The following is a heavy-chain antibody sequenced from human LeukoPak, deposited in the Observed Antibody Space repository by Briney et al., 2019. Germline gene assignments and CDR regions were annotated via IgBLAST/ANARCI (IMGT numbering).Heavy chain of an antibody. CDR1: GGSISSSSYY. Sequence: SETLSLTCTVSGGSISSSSYYWGWIRQPPGKGLEWIGSIYYSGSTYYNPSLKSRVTISVDTSKNQFSLKLSSVTAADTAVYYCARIEPYYYYGMDVWGQGTTVTVSS. D-gene: IGHD1-14*01. V-gene: IGHV4-39*01. CDR3: ARIEPYYYYGMDV. J-gene: IGHJ6*02. CDR2: IYYSGST.